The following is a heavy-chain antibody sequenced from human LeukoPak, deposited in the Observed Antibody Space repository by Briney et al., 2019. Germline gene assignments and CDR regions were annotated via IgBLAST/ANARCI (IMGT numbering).Heavy chain of an antibody. CDR2: INPSDGST. Sequence: ASVTVSCKASGYSFTSYYMHWVRQAPGQGLEWMGIINPSDGSTSYPQRFQGRVTMTRDTSTSTVYMELSSLISEDSALYYCARSAYTYSSYFDYWGQRTLVTVSS. V-gene: IGHV1-46*01. CDR3: ARSAYTYSSYFDY. D-gene: IGHD5-18*01. CDR1: GYSFTSYY. J-gene: IGHJ4*02.